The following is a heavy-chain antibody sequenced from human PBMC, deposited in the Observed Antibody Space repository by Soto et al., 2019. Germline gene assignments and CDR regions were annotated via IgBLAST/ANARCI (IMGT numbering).Heavy chain of an antibody. V-gene: IGHV1-69*13. J-gene: IGHJ6*02. CDR2: IIPIFGTA. D-gene: IGHD6-19*01. CDR3: ARDHYRQDIAVAGKEEGYYYYGMDV. CDR1: GGTFSSYA. Sequence: SVKVSCKASGGTFSSYAISWVRQAPGQGLEWMGGIIPIFGTANYAQKFQGRVTITADESTSTAYMELSSLRSEDTAVYYCARDHYRQDIAVAGKEEGYYYYGMDVWGQGTTVTVSS.